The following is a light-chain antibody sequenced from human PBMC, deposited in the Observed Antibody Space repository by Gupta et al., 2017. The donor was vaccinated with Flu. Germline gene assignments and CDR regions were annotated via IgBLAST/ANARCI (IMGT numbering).Light chain of an antibody. Sequence: SDDLTQPPSVSVSPGQTARITCSGDALPNQFVYWYQQKPGQAPGLVIYKDTERPSGIPERFSGSTSGKTVTLTISGVQAEDEADYYCQAADSSETYVVFGGGTKLTVL. J-gene: IGLJ2*01. V-gene: IGLV3-25*03. CDR1: ALPNQF. CDR2: KDT. CDR3: QAADSSETYVV.